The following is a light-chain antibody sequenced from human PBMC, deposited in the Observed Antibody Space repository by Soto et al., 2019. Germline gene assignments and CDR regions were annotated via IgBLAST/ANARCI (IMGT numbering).Light chain of an antibody. CDR1: QSVNSNY. J-gene: IGKJ1*01. CDR2: GAA. Sequence: EMVLTQSPGTLSLSPGERATLSCRASQSVNSNYLARYQQKPGQTPRLLISGAASRATGIPDRFSGSGSGTDFTLTISRLEPEDFAVYYCQQYGSSPRTFGQGTKVEIK. CDR3: QQYGSSPRT. V-gene: IGKV3-20*01.